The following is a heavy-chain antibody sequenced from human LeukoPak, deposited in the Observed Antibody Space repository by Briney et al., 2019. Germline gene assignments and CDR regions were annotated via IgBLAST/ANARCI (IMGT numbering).Heavy chain of an antibody. Sequence: RGSLRVSCVTSGFTFINSVVSWVRQALRKGRGWVSSISGSGGTTYYADSVKGRFTISRDNSKNTLYLRMNSLRAGDTAVYYCAKDPYRASSGLVDYWGQGTLVTVSS. J-gene: IGHJ4*02. CDR1: GFTFINSV. V-gene: IGHV3-23*01. D-gene: IGHD5-12*01. CDR3: AKDPYRASSGLVDY. CDR2: ISGSGGTT.